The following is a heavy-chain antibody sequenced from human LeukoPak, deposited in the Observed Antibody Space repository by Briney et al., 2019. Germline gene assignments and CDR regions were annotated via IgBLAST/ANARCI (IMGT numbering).Heavy chain of an antibody. CDR3: ARRGSGWYVDY. V-gene: IGHV5-51*01. CDR2: IYPGDSDT. J-gene: IGHJ4*02. CDR1: GYSFTTHW. Sequence: GESLQISCKGSGYSFTTHWIGWERQMPGKGLEWMGIIYPGDSDTRYSPSFQGQVTISADKSTSTAYLQWSSLKASDTAMYFCARRGSGWYVDYWGQGTLVTVSS. D-gene: IGHD6-19*01.